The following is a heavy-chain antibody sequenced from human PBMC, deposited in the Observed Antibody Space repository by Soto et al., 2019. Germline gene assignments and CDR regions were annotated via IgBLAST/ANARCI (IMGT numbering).Heavy chain of an antibody. Sequence: GGSLRLSCAASGFTFSSYWMHWVRQAPGKGLVWVSRINSDGSSTSYADSVKGRFTISRDNAKNTLYLQMNSLRAEDTAVYYCARVYTDCSGGSCYSGYYFDYWGQGTLVTVSS. CDR1: GFTFSSYW. J-gene: IGHJ4*02. CDR2: INSDGSST. V-gene: IGHV3-74*01. D-gene: IGHD2-15*01. CDR3: ARVYTDCSGGSCYSGYYFDY.